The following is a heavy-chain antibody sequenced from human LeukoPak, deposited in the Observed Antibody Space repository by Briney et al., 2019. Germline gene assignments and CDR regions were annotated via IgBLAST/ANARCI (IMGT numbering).Heavy chain of an antibody. CDR2: IYYSGST. Sequence: SETLSLTCTVSGGSISSYYWRWIRQPPGKGLEWIGYIYYSGSTNYNPSLKSRVTISVDTSKNQFSLKLSSVTAADTAVYYCARAGSADSYYYYMDVWGKGTTVTVSS. CDR1: GGSISSYY. J-gene: IGHJ6*03. CDR3: ARAGSADSYYYYMDV. D-gene: IGHD3/OR15-3a*01. V-gene: IGHV4-59*01.